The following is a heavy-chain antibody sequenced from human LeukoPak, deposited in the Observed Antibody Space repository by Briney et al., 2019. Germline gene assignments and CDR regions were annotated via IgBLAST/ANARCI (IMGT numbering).Heavy chain of an antibody. CDR3: ARVTSGSGWYAGYYYYYYMDV. J-gene: IGHJ6*03. D-gene: IGHD6-19*01. V-gene: IGHV4-59*01. Sequence: SETLSPTCTVSGGSISSYYWSWIRQPPGKGLEWIGYIYYSGSTNYNPSLKSRVTISVDTSKNQFSLKLSSVTAADTAVYYCARVTSGSGWYAGYYYYYYMDVWGKGTTVTVSS. CDR2: IYYSGST. CDR1: GGSISSYY.